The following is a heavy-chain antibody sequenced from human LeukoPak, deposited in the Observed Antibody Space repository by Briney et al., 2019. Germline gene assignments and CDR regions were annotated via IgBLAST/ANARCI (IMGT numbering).Heavy chain of an antibody. CDR1: GCTFSNYG. V-gene: IGHV3-30*18. Sequence: GGSLRLSCAASGCTFSNYGMHWVRQAQGKGLEWVAVISYDGSNKYYADPVKGRFPISRENSENTLYLQMSSLRAEDTAVYYCAKAYGYCTTTSCSHEEFDDWGQGTLVTVSS. CDR3: AKAYGYCTTTSCSHEEFDD. J-gene: IGHJ4*02. D-gene: IGHD2-2*01. CDR2: ISYDGSNK.